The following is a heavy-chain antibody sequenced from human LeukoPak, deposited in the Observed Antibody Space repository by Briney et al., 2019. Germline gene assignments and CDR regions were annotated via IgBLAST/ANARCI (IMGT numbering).Heavy chain of an antibody. V-gene: IGHV1-18*01. J-gene: IGHJ4*02. Sequence: ASVTVSCKASGYTFTSYGISWVRQAPGQGLEWMGWISAYNGNTNYAQKLQGRVTMTTDTSTSTAYMELRSLRSDDTAVYYCARQRQYYDILTGYYLMDFDYWGQGTLVTVSS. CDR1: GYTFTSYG. CDR3: ARQRQYYDILTGYYLMDFDY. D-gene: IGHD3-9*01. CDR2: ISAYNGNT.